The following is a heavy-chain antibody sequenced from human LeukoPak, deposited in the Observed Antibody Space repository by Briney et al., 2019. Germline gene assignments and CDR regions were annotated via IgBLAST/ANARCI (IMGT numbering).Heavy chain of an antibody. V-gene: IGHV4-59*01. J-gene: IGHJ4*02. D-gene: IGHD3-10*01. Sequence: SETLSLTCTVSAGSISSYYWTWIRQPPGKRLEWIGYIFYTGSTKYNPSLKSRVTISIDTSNNKFSLKLSSVTAADTAVYYCARADYGSGTYNFDYWGQGTLVTVSS. CDR2: IFYTGST. CDR3: ARADYGSGTYNFDY. CDR1: AGSISSYY.